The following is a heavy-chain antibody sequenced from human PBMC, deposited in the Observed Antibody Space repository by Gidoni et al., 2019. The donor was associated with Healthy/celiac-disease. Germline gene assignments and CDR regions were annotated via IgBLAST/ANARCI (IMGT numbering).Heavy chain of an antibody. V-gene: IGHV4-39*07. CDR2: IYYSGST. Sequence: QLQLQESGPGLVKPSETLSLTCTVSGGPISSSSYYWGWIRQPPGKGLEWIGSIYYSGSTYYNPSLKSRVTISVDTSKNQFSLKLSSVTAADTAVYYCARGTLWFGESPFDYWGQGTLVTVSS. CDR3: ARGTLWFGESPFDY. D-gene: IGHD3-10*01. CDR1: GGPISSSSYY. J-gene: IGHJ4*02.